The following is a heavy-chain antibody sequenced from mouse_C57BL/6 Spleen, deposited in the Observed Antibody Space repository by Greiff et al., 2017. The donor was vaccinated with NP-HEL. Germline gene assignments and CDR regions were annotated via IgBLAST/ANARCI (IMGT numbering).Heavy chain of an antibody. CDR2: IDPSDSYT. V-gene: IGHV1-59*01. D-gene: IGHD2-5*01. CDR3: ARDYSNDYFDY. CDR1: GYTFTSYW. Sequence: VQLQQPGAELVRPGTSVKLSCKASGYTFTSYWMHWVKQRPGQGLEWIGVIDPSDSYTNYNQKFKGKATLTVDTSSSTAYMQLSSLTSEDSAVYYCARDYSNDYFDYWGQGTTLTVSS. J-gene: IGHJ2*01.